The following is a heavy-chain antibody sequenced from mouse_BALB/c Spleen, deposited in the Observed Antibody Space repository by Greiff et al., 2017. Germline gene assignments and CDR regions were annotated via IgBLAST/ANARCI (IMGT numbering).Heavy chain of an antibody. Sequence: QVQLQQSGAELVRPGVSVKISCKGSGYTFTDYAMHWVKQSHAKSLEWIGVISTYYGDASYNQKFKGKATMTVDKSSSTAYMELARLTSEDSAIYYCARRGEPLYAMDYWGQGTSVTVSS. CDR2: ISTYYGDA. CDR1: GYTFTDYA. V-gene: IGHV1S137*01. J-gene: IGHJ4*01. CDR3: ARRGEPLYAMDY.